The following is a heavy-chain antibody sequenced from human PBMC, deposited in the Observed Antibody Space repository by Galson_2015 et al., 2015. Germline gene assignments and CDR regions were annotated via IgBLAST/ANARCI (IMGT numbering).Heavy chain of an antibody. Sequence: SVKVSCKASGYTFTSYYMHWVRQAPGQGLEWMGIINPSGGSTSYAQKFQGRVTMTRDTSTSTVYMELSSLGSEDTAVYYCATNRRDYSYYYGMDVWGQGTTVTVSS. CDR3: ATNRRDYSYYYGMDV. J-gene: IGHJ6*02. CDR1: GYTFTSYY. D-gene: IGHD1-14*01. CDR2: INPSGGST. V-gene: IGHV1-46*01.